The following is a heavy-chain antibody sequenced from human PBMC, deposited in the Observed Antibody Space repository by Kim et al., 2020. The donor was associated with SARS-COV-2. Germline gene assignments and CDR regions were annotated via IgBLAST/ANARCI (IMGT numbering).Heavy chain of an antibody. CDR1: GFTFSSYA. V-gene: IGHV3-23*03. D-gene: IGHD3-16*01. Sequence: GGSLRLSCAASGFTFSSYAMSWFRQAPGKGLEGVSFIYSGGISTYYANSVKGRFPFSRDNSKNTLYLQMNSLRAEDTAVYYCAKSVWGGGFFVYYGGQGT. CDR2: IYSGGIST. CDR3: AKSVWGGGFFVYY. J-gene: IGHJ4*02.